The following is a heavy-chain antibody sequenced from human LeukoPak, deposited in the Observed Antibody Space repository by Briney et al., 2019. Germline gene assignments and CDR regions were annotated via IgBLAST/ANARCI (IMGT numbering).Heavy chain of an antibody. CDR1: GGSISSSSYY. Sequence: SETLSLTCAVSGGSISSSSYYWGWIRQPPGKGLELIGTKYYSGNSYYNPSLKSRVSISVDTSKNQFSLKLSSVTAADTAVYYCARLYYYYGMDVWGQGTTVTVSS. J-gene: IGHJ6*02. V-gene: IGHV4-39*01. CDR2: KYYSGNS. CDR3: ARLYYYYGMDV.